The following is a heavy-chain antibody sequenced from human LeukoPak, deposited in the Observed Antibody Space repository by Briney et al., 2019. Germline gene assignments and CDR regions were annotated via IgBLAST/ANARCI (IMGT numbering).Heavy chain of an antibody. J-gene: IGHJ4*02. V-gene: IGHV1-2*02. CDR3: ARDPGYYDSSGYYDY. Sequence: GASVKVSCKASGGTFSSYTISWVRQAPGQGLEWMGWINPNSGGTNYAQKFQGRVTMTRDTSISTAYMELSRLRSDDTAVYYCARDPGYYDSSGYYDYWGQGTLVTVSS. D-gene: IGHD3-22*01. CDR2: INPNSGGT. CDR1: GGTFSSYT.